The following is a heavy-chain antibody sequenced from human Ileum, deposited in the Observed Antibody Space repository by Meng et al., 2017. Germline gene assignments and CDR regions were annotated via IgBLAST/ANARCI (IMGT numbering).Heavy chain of an antibody. V-gene: IGHV4-4*02. J-gene: IGHJ4*02. CDR1: GASISSSNW. Sequence: VELREAGPVLVGPSGTLSLTCAVSGASISSSNWWSWVRQPPGKGLEWIGEVFHSGDTNYNPSLKSRVSMSVDKSKNQFSLKLTSVTAADTAVYYCVRIDYGGDGIEIYNFDYWGLGTLVTVSS. CDR3: VRIDYGGDGIEIYNFDY. CDR2: VFHSGDT. D-gene: IGHD4-23*01.